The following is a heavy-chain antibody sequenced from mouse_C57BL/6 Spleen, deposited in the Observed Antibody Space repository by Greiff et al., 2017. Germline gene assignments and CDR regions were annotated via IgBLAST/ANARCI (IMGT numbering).Heavy chain of an antibody. J-gene: IGHJ1*03. CDR1: GFTFSDYY. Sequence: EVKLMESEGGLVQPGRSMKLSCTASGFTFSDYYMAWVRQVPEKGLEWVANINYDGSSTYYLDSLKSRFIISRDNAKNILYLQMSSLKSEDTATYYCARDQTGTGYFDVWGTGTTVTVSS. D-gene: IGHD4-1*01. V-gene: IGHV5-16*01. CDR3: ARDQTGTGYFDV. CDR2: INYDGSST.